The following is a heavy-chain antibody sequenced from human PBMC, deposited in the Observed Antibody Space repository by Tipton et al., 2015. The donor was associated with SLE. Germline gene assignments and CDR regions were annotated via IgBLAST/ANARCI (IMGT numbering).Heavy chain of an antibody. D-gene: IGHD1-26*01. J-gene: IGHJ3*02. CDR3: AKDERWELNAFDI. CDR1: GFTFSSYG. Sequence: SLRLSCAASGFTFSSYGMHWVRPAPGKGLEWVAFIRYDGSNKYYADSVKGRFTISRDNSKNTLYLQMNSLRAEDTAVYYCAKDERWELNAFDIWGQGTMVTVSS. CDR2: IRYDGSNK. V-gene: IGHV3-30*02.